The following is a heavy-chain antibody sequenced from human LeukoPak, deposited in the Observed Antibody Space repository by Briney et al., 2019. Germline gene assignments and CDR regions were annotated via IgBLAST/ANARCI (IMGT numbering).Heavy chain of an antibody. D-gene: IGHD4-17*01. V-gene: IGHV4-39*01. Sequence: SETLSLTYTVSGGSINRSYYYWGWIRQPPGKGLEWIGSIYYSGNTYYNPSLKSRVTISVDTSKNQFSLKLSSVTAADTAVYYCARLMTTVTSEYWGQGTLVTVSS. J-gene: IGHJ4*02. CDR2: IYYSGNT. CDR3: ARLMTTVTSEY. CDR1: GGSINRSYYY.